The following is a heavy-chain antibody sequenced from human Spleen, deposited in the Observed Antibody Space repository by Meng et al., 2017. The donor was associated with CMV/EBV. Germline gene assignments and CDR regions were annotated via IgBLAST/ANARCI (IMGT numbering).Heavy chain of an antibody. CDR2: VNPKSGDT. D-gene: IGHD5-24*01. J-gene: IGHJ4*02. CDR1: GLVFTAYY. CDR3: TGEYPHRDGYNFDY. Sequence: KASGLVFTAYYIHWVRLAPGLGLEWLGWVNPKSGDTKYAQKFQGRVTMTRDTSITTAYMELSSLTSDDTAVYYCTGEYPHRDGYNFDYWGQGTLVTVSS. V-gene: IGHV1-2*02.